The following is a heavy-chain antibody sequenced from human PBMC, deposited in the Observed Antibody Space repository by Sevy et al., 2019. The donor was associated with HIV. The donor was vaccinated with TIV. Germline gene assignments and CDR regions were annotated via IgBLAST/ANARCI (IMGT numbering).Heavy chain of an antibody. CDR2: INHSGST. Sequence: SETLSLTCAVYGGSFSGYYWSWIRQPPGKGLEWIGEINHSGSTNYNPSLKSRVTISVDTSKNQFSLKLSSVTAAETAVYYCARGRITMVRGVKYYYYGMDVWGQGTTVTVSS. V-gene: IGHV4-34*01. J-gene: IGHJ6*02. CDR1: GGSFSGYY. CDR3: ARGRITMVRGVKYYYYGMDV. D-gene: IGHD3-10*01.